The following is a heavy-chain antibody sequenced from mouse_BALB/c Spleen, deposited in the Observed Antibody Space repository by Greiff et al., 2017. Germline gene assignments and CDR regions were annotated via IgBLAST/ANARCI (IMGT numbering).Heavy chain of an antibody. J-gene: IGHJ4*01. V-gene: IGHV5-12-1*01. Sequence: EVQVVESGGDLVKPGGSLKLSCAASGFAFSSYDMSWVRQTPEKRLEWVAYISSGGGSTYYPDTVKGRFTISRDNAKNTLYLQMSSLKSEDTAMYYCAREEALYAMDYWGQGTSVTVSS. CDR3: AREEALYAMDY. CDR1: GFAFSSYD. CDR2: ISSGGGST. D-gene: IGHD3-1*01.